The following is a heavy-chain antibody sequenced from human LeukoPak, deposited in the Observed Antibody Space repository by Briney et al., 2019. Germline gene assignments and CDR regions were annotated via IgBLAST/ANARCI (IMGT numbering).Heavy chain of an antibody. D-gene: IGHD6-13*01. CDR1: GGSISSYY. CDR2: IYYSGST. J-gene: IGHJ5*02. Sequence: SETLSLTCTVSGGSISSYYWSWIRQPPGKGLEWIGYIYYSGSTNYNPSLKSRVTISVDTSKNQFSLKLSSVTAADTAVYYCAREHSSSWHAVGWFDPWGQGTLVTVSS. CDR3: AREHSSSWHAVGWFDP. V-gene: IGHV4-59*01.